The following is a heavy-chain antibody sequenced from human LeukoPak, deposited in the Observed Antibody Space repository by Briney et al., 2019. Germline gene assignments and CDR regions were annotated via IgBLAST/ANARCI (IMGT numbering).Heavy chain of an antibody. Sequence: GESLRLSCAASGFTFSSYAMSWVRQAPGKGLEWVSAISGSGGSTYYADSVKGRFTISRDNSKNTLYLQMNSLRAEDTAVYYCAKDPDYDFWSGYHVADYWGQGTLVTVSS. V-gene: IGHV3-23*01. D-gene: IGHD3-3*01. J-gene: IGHJ4*02. CDR2: ISGSGGST. CDR3: AKDPDYDFWSGYHVADY. CDR1: GFTFSSYA.